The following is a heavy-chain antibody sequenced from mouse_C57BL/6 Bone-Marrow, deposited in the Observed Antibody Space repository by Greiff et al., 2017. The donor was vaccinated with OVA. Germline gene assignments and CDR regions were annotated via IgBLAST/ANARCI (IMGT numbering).Heavy chain of an antibody. CDR2: ISSGGSYT. CDR3: ARRDDGSPFAY. Sequence: DVQLVESGGDLVKPGGSLKLSCAASGFTFSSYGMSWVRQTPDKRLACVATISSGGSYTYSPDSVKGRFTISRDNAKNTLYLQMSSLKSEDTAMYYCARRDDGSPFAYWGQGTLVTVSA. J-gene: IGHJ3*01. CDR1: GFTFSSYG. V-gene: IGHV5-6*01. D-gene: IGHD1-1*01.